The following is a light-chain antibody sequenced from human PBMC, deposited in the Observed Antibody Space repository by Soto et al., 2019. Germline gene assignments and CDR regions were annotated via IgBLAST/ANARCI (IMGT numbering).Light chain of an antibody. CDR2: AAS. CDR1: QTISSSY. CDR3: QQTYSTVFT. Sequence: DIQMTQSPSSLSASVGDRVTITCRASQTISSSYLNWYQQRPGKAPNLLIYAASSLQSGVPSRFSGSGSGTHFTLTISSLQPEDFATYYCQQTYSTVFTFGPGTKVDN. J-gene: IGKJ3*01. V-gene: IGKV1-39*01.